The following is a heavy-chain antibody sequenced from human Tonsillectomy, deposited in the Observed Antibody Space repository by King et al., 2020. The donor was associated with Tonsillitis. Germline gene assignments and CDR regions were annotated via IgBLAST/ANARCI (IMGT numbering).Heavy chain of an antibody. CDR2: IRSKANNSAT. CDR3: TRPCYDQCSRNPSGVDV. D-gene: IGHD3-3*01. V-gene: IGHV3-73*02. CDR1: GFPFSGFA. Sequence: EVQLVESGGGLVQPGGSLKLSCAASGFPFSGFAMHWVRQAAGRGLEWVGRIRSKANNSATAYAASVKGRFTISRDDSKYTTYLHMSGLRTEDTGVYYCTRPCYDQCSRNPSGVDVWGQGTTVTV. J-gene: IGHJ6*02.